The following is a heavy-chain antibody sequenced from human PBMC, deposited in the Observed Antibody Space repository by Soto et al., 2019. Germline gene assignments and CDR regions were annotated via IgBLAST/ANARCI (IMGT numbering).Heavy chain of an antibody. CDR1: GLSISRSA. Sequence: QVQLVESGGGVVQPGRSLRLSCAASGLSISRSAMHWVRQAPGKGLEWVAVIAYDGSNRWYADSAKGRFTISRDNSKNTVYLEMSSLRGEDTAVYYCARDLQAGTDNVNWFAHWGQGTLVTVSS. J-gene: IGHJ5*02. V-gene: IGHV3-30*04. D-gene: IGHD1-1*01. CDR3: ARDLQAGTDNVNWFAH. CDR2: IAYDGSNR.